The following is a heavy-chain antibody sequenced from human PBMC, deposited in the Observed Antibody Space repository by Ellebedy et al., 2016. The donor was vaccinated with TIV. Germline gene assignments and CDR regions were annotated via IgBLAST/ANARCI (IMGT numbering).Heavy chain of an antibody. CDR2: ISHDGSDK. CDR1: GVTVSSHG. J-gene: IGHJ4*02. CDR3: AGGIGVAGTSLGY. Sequence: GGSLRLSCEASGVTVSSHGMHWVRQAPGKGLEWVAVISHDGSDKIYADSVRGRFTISRDNSKNTLYLQMSSLRAEDTAVYYCAGGIGVAGTSLGYWGLGTLVTVSS. D-gene: IGHD6-19*01. V-gene: IGHV3-33*05.